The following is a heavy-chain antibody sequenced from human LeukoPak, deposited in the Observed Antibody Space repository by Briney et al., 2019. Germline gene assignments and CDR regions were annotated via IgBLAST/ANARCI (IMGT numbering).Heavy chain of an antibody. J-gene: IGHJ6*02. CDR2: IYYSGIT. Sequence: PSETLSLTCTVSVGSISSSSYYWGWIRQPPGKGLEWIGSIYYSGITYYNPSLKSRFTISVDTSKNQFSLKLSSVTAADTAVYYCARPGAMVRGVPFSYYYGMDVWGQGTTVTVSS. CDR1: VGSISSSSYY. V-gene: IGHV4-39*01. CDR3: ARPGAMVRGVPFSYYYGMDV. D-gene: IGHD3-10*01.